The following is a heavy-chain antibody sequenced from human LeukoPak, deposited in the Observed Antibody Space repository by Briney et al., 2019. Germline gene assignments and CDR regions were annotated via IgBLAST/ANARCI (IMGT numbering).Heavy chain of an antibody. J-gene: IGHJ6*03. CDR3: ARALVRGVIHYYYYMDV. V-gene: IGHV1-46*01. CDR2: INPSGGST. D-gene: IGHD3-10*01. CDR1: GYTFTSYA. Sequence: ASVKVSCKASGYTFTSYAMHWVHQAPGQRLEWMGIINPSGGSTSYAQKFQGRVTMTRDTSTSTVYMELSSLRSEDTAVYYCARALVRGVIHYYYYMDVWGKGTTVTVSS.